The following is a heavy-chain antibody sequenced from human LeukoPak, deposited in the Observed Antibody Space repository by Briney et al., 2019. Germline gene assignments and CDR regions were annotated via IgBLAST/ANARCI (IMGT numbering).Heavy chain of an antibody. CDR2: IYYSGST. D-gene: IGHD3-16*01. CDR1: SGSISSYY. Sequence: PSETLSLTCTVSSGSISSYYWSWIRQPPGKGLEWIGYIYYSGSTNYNPSLKSRVTISVDTSKNQFSLKLSSVTAADTAVYYCARGPLGGQFDPWGQGTLVTVSS. CDR3: ARGPLGGQFDP. J-gene: IGHJ5*02. V-gene: IGHV4-59*01.